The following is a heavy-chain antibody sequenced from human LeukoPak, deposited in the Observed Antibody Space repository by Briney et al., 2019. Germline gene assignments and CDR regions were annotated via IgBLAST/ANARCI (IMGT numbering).Heavy chain of an antibody. CDR1: GYTFTGYY. V-gene: IGHV1-2*02. J-gene: IGHJ3*01. CDR3: ARDLRTHYYDSSGY. D-gene: IGHD3-22*01. Sequence: ASVKVSCEASGYTFTGYYIHWVRQAPGQGLEWMGWINPNSGGTNYAQKFQGRVTMTRDTSISTAYMELSRLRSDDTAVYYCARDLRTHYYDSSGYWGQGTMVTVSS. CDR2: INPNSGGT.